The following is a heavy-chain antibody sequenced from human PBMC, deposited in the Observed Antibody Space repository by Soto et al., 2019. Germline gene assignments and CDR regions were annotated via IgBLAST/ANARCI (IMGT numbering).Heavy chain of an antibody. CDR2: ISAYNGNT. CDR3: ARDRSTHDY. D-gene: IGHD1-1*01. J-gene: IGHJ4*02. V-gene: IGHV1-18*01. Sequence: GQLVQSGVEVKTPGASVKVSCKASGYTFTDYGISWERQAPGHGLEWMGWISAYNGNTNYAQSLQDRVTMTTDTSTSTAYMELRSLRSDDTAIYYCARDRSTHDYWGQGTLITVSS. CDR1: GYTFTDYG.